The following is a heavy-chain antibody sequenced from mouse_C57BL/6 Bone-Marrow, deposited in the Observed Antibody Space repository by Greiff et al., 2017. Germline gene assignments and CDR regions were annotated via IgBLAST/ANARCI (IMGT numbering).Heavy chain of an antibody. D-gene: IGHD1-1*01. Sequence: VQLQQPGAELVKPGASVKLSCKASGYTFTSYWMQWVKQRPGQGLEWIGEIDPSDSYTNYNQKFKGKATLTVDTASSTAYMQLSSLTSEDSAVYYFARGIYYDGSSYWYFDVWGTGTTVTVSS. CDR1: GYTFTSYW. CDR3: ARGIYYDGSSYWYFDV. J-gene: IGHJ1*03. V-gene: IGHV1-50*01. CDR2: IDPSDSYT.